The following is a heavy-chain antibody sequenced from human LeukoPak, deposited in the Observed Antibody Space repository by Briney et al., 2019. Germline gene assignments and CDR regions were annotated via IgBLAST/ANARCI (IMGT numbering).Heavy chain of an antibody. CDR1: GGSISSGGYY. J-gene: IGHJ1*01. CDR2: IYYSGST. V-gene: IGHV4-31*03. CDR3: ARDSTTGTIQR. D-gene: IGHD4-17*01. Sequence: SETLSLTCTVSGGSISSGGYYWSWIRQHPGKGLEWIGYIYYSGSTYYNPSLKSRVTISVDTSKNQFSLKLSSVTAADTAVYYCARDSTTGTIQRWGQGTLVTVSS.